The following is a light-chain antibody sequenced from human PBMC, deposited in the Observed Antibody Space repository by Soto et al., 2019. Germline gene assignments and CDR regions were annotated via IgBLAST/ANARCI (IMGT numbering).Light chain of an antibody. CDR1: QSVSNN. J-gene: IGKJ1*01. CDR2: GAS. CDR3: QQYNKWPWT. Sequence: EIVMTQSPGTLSVSPGERATLSCRASQSVSNNLAWYQQKPGQAPRLLIYGASTRATGIPARFSGSGSGTEFTLTISSLQSEDFAVYYCQQYNKWPWTFGQGTKVDIK. V-gene: IGKV3-15*01.